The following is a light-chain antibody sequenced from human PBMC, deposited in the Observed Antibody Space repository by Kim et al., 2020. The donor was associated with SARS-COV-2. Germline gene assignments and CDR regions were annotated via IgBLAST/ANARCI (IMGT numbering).Light chain of an antibody. Sequence: VSPGQTASISCSGENLGNKYVCWYQQKPGQPPVLVMYEDSKRPSGIPERFSGSNSGNTAILTISGTQAGDEAEYHCQAWGSNINWVFGGGTQLTVL. CDR3: QAWGSNINWV. J-gene: IGLJ3*02. CDR2: EDS. V-gene: IGLV3-1*01. CDR1: NLGNKY.